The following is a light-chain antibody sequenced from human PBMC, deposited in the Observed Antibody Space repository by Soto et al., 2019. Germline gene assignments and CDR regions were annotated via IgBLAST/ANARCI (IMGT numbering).Light chain of an antibody. V-gene: IGKV1-5*01. J-gene: IGKJ1*01. CDR1: RSISDW. Sequence: DIQMTQSPSTLSASVGDRVTITCRASRSISDWLAWYQQKPGKAPKLLIYDISNLEIGVPSRFSGSGSGTEFTLTISGLQPDDFATYYCQQYNSYSFGQGTKVDIK. CDR3: QQYNSYS. CDR2: DIS.